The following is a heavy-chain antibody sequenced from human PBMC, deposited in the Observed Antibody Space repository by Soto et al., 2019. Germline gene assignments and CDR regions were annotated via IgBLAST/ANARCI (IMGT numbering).Heavy chain of an antibody. D-gene: IGHD6-13*01. CDR1: GFTFSSYD. J-gene: IGHJ4*02. V-gene: IGHV3-30*18. CDR2: ISSDGSNR. CDR3: AKGQVAAVVDF. Sequence: PGGSLRLSCAASGFTFSSYDMHWVRQAPGKGLEWVAVISSDGSNRFYAASVKGRFTISRDNSENTLYLQMNSLRGEDTAVYYCAKGQVAAVVDFWGQGALVTVSS.